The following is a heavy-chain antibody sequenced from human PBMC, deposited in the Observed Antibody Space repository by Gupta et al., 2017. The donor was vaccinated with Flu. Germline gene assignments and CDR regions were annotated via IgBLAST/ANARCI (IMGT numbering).Heavy chain of an antibody. CDR2: INPDGSST. CDR1: GFTFSSSC. CDR3: ATVTSGC. J-gene: IGHJ4*02. V-gene: IGHV3-74*03. D-gene: IGHD4-17*01. Sequence: AASGFTFSSSCWQWVRQAPGKGLVWVSRINPDGSSTTYAESVKGRFTISRDNAKNTLYLQMNSLGDDDTAVYYCATVTSGCWGQGTLGTVSS.